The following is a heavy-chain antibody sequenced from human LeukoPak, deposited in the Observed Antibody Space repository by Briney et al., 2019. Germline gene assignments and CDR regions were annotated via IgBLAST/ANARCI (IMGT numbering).Heavy chain of an antibody. V-gene: IGHV1-69*05. Sequence: SVKVSCKASRGTFSSYAISWVRQAPGQGLEWMGGIIPIFGTANYAQKFQGRVTITTDESTSTAYMELSSLRSEDTAVYYCARGQQLVSFDYWGQGTLVTVSS. CDR3: ARGQQLVSFDY. D-gene: IGHD6-6*01. J-gene: IGHJ4*02. CDR2: IIPIFGTA. CDR1: RGTFSSYA.